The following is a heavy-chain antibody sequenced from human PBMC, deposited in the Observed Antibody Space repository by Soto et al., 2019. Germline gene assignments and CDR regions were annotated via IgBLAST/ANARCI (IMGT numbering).Heavy chain of an antibody. J-gene: IGHJ5*01. CDR3: VTGLRKLAARDS. CDR1: GYTLTELS. CDR2: FDPEGGET. D-gene: IGHD6-6*01. Sequence: ASVKVSCKVSGYTLTELSMHWVRQAPGKGLEWMGGFDPEGGETIYAQKFQGRVTMNEKTSTDTDMMELSSLRTDESAVEYCVTGLRKLAARDSWGQGTLVTVSS. V-gene: IGHV1-24*01.